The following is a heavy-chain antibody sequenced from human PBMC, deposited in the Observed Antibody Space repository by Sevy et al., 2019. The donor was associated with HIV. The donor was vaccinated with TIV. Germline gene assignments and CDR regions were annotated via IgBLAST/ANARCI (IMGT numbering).Heavy chain of an antibody. Sequence: GGSLRLSCSASGFTFSSYAMHWVRQAPGKGLEYVSAISSNGGSTYYADSVKGRFTISRDNSKNTLYLQMSSLRAEDTAGYYCVEDSRGALGYCTGGVCSFFDYWGQGTLVTVSS. V-gene: IGHV3-64D*06. CDR3: VEDSRGALGYCTGGVCSFFDY. CDR2: ISSNGGST. J-gene: IGHJ4*02. D-gene: IGHD2-8*02. CDR1: GFTFSSYA.